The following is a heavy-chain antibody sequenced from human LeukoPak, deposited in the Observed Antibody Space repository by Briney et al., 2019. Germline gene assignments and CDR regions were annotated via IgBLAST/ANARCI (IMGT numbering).Heavy chain of an antibody. D-gene: IGHD2-2*02. Sequence: GGSLRLSCAASGFTFSSYAMSWVRQAPGKGLEWVSAISGSGGSTYYADSVKGRFTISRDNSKNTLYLRMNSLRAEDTAVYYCAKYVGRYCSSTSCYSDYWGQGTLVTVSS. CDR2: ISGSGGST. V-gene: IGHV3-23*01. CDR1: GFTFSSYA. CDR3: AKYVGRYCSSTSCYSDY. J-gene: IGHJ4*02.